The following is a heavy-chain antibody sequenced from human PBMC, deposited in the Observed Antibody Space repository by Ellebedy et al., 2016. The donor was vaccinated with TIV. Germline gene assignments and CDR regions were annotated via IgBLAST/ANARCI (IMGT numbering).Heavy chain of an antibody. CDR3: AKDGQRMDV. CDR1: GFTFSNFG. J-gene: IGHJ6*02. V-gene: IGHV3-30*02. Sequence: GESLKISCAASGFTFSNFGMHWVRQAPGKGLEWVAFIRYDGSNKYYADSVKGRFTISRDNSKNTLYLQMNSLRAGDTAMYYCAKDGQRMDVWGQGTTVTVSS. CDR2: IRYDGSNK.